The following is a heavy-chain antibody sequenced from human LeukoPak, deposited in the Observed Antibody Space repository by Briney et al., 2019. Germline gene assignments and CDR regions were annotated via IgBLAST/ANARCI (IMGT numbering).Heavy chain of an antibody. J-gene: IGHJ4*02. V-gene: IGHV3-7*01. CDR3: ARDLTGGDYGDY. CDR2: IKQDGSEK. D-gene: IGHD4-17*01. Sequence: GGSLRLSCAASGFTFSSYWMSGGRQAPGKGLEWVANIKQDGSEKYYVDSVKGRCTISRDNAKNSLYLQMNSMRAENTAVYYCARDLTGGDYGDYWGQGTLVTVSS. CDR1: GFTFSSYW.